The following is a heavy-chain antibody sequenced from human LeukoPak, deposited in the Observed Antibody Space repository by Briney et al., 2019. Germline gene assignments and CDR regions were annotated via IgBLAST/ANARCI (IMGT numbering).Heavy chain of an antibody. Sequence: ASVKVSCKASGYTFTDYNMHWVRQAPGQGLEWMGWINPYSGVTNYAQKFQARVTMTRDTSIRTASMEMSSLESEDTAVYYCARGGCSSTSCYAYDYWGQGTLVTVSS. V-gene: IGHV1-2*02. CDR2: INPYSGVT. J-gene: IGHJ4*02. CDR1: GYTFTDYN. D-gene: IGHD2-2*01. CDR3: ARGGCSSTSCYAYDY.